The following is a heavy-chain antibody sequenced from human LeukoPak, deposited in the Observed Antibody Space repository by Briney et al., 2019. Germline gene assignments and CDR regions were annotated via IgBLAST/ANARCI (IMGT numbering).Heavy chain of an antibody. CDR3: AKDKGYFDWLSCFDY. Sequence: GGSLRLSCAASGFTFSSYAMSWVRQAPGKGLEWVSAISGSGGSTYYADSVKGRFTISRDNSKNTLYLQMNSLRAEDTAVYYCAKDKGYFDWLSCFDYWGQGTLVTVSS. J-gene: IGHJ4*02. V-gene: IGHV3-23*01. CDR1: GFTFSSYA. CDR2: ISGSGGST. D-gene: IGHD3-9*01.